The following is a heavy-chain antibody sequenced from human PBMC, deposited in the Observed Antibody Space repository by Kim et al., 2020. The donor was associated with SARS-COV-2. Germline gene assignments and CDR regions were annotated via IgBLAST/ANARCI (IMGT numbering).Heavy chain of an antibody. CDR2: INSDGSTT. D-gene: IGHD1-26*01. Sequence: GGSLRLSCAASRFTFSSYWMHWVRQAPGKGLVWVSRINSDGSTTNYADSVKGRFTISRDNAKNTLYLQMNSLRVEDTAVYYCAGIRGSGTYSTYWGQGTLVTVSS. CDR3: AGIRGSGTYSTY. CDR1: RFTFSSYW. J-gene: IGHJ4*02. V-gene: IGHV3-74*01.